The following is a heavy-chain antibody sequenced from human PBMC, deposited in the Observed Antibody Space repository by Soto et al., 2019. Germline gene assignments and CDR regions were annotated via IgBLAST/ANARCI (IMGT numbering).Heavy chain of an antibody. CDR1: GYTFTSYG. Sequence: QVQLVQSGAEVKKPGASVKVSCKASGYTFTSYGISWVRQAPGQGLEWMGWVSAYNGNTNYAQKLRGRVTMTTDTSTSTAYMELRSLRSDDTAVYYCARDERFLEWFNHAFDIWGQGTMVTVSS. CDR3: ARDERFLEWFNHAFDI. D-gene: IGHD3-3*01. CDR2: VSAYNGNT. J-gene: IGHJ3*02. V-gene: IGHV1-18*01.